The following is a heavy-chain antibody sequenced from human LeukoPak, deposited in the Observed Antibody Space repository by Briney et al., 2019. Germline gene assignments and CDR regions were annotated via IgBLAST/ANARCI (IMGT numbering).Heavy chain of an antibody. CDR2: FDPEDGET. CDR3: ATRMTTVTTSPFDP. D-gene: IGHD4-17*01. J-gene: IGHJ5*02. Sequence: ASVKVSCKVSGYTLTELSMHWVQQAPGKGLEWMGGFDPEDGETIYAQKFQGRVTMTEDTSTDTAYMELSSLRSEDTAVYYCATRMTTVTTSPFDPWGQGTLVTVSS. CDR1: GYTLTELS. V-gene: IGHV1-24*01.